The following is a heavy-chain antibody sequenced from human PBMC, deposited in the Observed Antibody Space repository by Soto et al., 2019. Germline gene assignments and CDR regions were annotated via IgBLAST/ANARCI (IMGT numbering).Heavy chain of an antibody. V-gene: IGHV1-18*01. J-gene: IGHJ4*02. CDR3: ARDLGYYYDSSGYYR. Sequence: ASVKVSCKASGYTFTSYCISWVRQAPGQGLEWMGWISAYNGNTNYAQKLQGRVTMTTDTSTSTAYMELRSLRSDDTAVYYCARDLGYYYDSSGYYRWGQGTLVTVSS. D-gene: IGHD3-22*01. CDR2: ISAYNGNT. CDR1: GYTFTSYC.